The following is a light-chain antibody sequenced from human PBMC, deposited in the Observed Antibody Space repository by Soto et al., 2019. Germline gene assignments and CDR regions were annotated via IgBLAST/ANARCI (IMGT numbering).Light chain of an antibody. CDR2: DAS. V-gene: IGKV1-5*01. J-gene: IGKJ4*01. CDR1: QSISML. Sequence: DIQMTQSPPTLSASIGDRVTIACRASQSISMLLAWYQRKPGEAPKLLIYDASILETGVPSRFRGSGSGTEFTLTINSLQPDDFADYYRQQHRAYPLTFGGGTKADIK. CDR3: QQHRAYPLT.